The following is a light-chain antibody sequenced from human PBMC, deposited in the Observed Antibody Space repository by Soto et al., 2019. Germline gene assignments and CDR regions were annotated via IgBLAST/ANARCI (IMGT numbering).Light chain of an antibody. CDR1: QSLFYSSNNRNY. V-gene: IGKV4-1*01. Sequence: DIVMTQSPDSLAVSLGEGATINCKSSQSLFYSSNNRNYLAWYQQKPGQPPKLLFYWASTRESGVPDRLSGSGSGTDFTLTISSLQAGDVAVYYCQQYYSTPVTCGQGTKVEIK. CDR2: WAS. J-gene: IGKJ1*01. CDR3: QQYYSTPVT.